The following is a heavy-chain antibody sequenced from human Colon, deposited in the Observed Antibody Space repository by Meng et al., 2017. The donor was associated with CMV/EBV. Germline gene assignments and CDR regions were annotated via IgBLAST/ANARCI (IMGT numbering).Heavy chain of an antibody. Sequence: SETLSLTCTVSGGSISSYYWSWIRQSPVRGLEWFGYLSNSGSTNYHPSLKSRGTISVDPSKNQFSLKLSSVTAADTAVYYCARHLIAHCTSTSCSSGMDVWGQGTTVTVSS. D-gene: IGHD2-2*01. CDR2: LSNSGST. V-gene: IGHV4-59*01. J-gene: IGHJ6*02. CDR3: ARHLIAHCTSTSCSSGMDV. CDR1: GGSISSYY.